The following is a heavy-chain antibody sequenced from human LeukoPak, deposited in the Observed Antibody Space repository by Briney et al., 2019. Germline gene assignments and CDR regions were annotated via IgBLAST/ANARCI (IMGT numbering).Heavy chain of an antibody. D-gene: IGHD1-26*01. Sequence: PGGSLRLSCAASGFTFSSYAMSWVRQAPGKGLEWVSAISGSGGSTYYADSVKGRFTISRDNSKNTLFLHMNTLRAADTAIYYCAKDRTVGASYWYFDLWGRGTLVTVSS. CDR3: AKDRTVGASYWYFDL. CDR2: ISGSGGST. CDR1: GFTFSSYA. V-gene: IGHV3-23*01. J-gene: IGHJ2*01.